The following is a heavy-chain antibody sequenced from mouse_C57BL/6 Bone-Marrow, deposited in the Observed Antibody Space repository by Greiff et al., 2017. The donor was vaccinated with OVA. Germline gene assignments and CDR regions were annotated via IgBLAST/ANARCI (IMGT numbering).Heavy chain of an antibody. CDR2: INPSTGGT. CDR3: ARLEAY. J-gene: IGHJ3*01. V-gene: IGHV1-42*01. Sequence: VQLQQSGPELVKPGASVKISCKASGYSFTGYYMNWVKQSPEKSLEWIGEINPSTGGTTYNQKFKAKATLTVDKSSSTAYMQLKSLTSEDSAVFYCARLEAYWGQGTLATVSA. CDR1: GYSFTGYY.